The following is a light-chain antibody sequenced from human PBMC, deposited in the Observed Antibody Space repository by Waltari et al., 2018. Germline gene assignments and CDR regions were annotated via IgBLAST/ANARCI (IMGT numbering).Light chain of an antibody. CDR2: VNGDGRH. J-gene: IGLJ3*02. CDR3: QTWSTGIQL. Sequence: LVLTQSPSASASLGASVKLTCSLPGEFSGYAIALPQRQPLQGPRYLLTVNGDGRHRDGDGISERFSGSSSGLDRFLIISRLLSDDDGAYFCQTWSTGIQLFGSGTTLTVL. V-gene: IGLV4-69*01. CDR1: GEFSGYA.